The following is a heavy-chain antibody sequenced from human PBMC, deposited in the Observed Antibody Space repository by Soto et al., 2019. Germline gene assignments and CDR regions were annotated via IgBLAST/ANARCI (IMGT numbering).Heavy chain of an antibody. Sequence: VGSLRLSCAAAGFTLSTYAMHWVRQAPGKGLEWVAVISYDGSNKYYADSVKGRFTISRDNSKNTLYLQMNSLRAEDTAVYYCARALTTVVTPFDYWGQGTLVTVSS. CDR2: ISYDGSNK. D-gene: IGHD4-17*01. CDR1: GFTLSTYA. V-gene: IGHV3-30-3*01. CDR3: ARALTTVVTPFDY. J-gene: IGHJ4*02.